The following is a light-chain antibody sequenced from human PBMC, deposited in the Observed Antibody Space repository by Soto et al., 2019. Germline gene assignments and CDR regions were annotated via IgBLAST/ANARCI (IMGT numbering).Light chain of an antibody. CDR2: KAS. V-gene: IGKV1-5*03. CDR1: QSISSW. Sequence: DIQMTQSPSALSASVGDRVTITCRASQSISSWLAWYQQKAGKAPKLLIYKASNLESGVPSRFSGSGSGTEFTLTISSLQPDDFATYYCQQYNSHSTFGQGPKVDIK. CDR3: QQYNSHST. J-gene: IGKJ1*01.